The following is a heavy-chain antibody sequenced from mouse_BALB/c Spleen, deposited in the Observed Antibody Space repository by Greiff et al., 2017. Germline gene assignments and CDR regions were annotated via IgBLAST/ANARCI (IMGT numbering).Heavy chain of an antibody. V-gene: IGHV5-6-5*01. CDR1: GFTFSSYA. CDR2: ISSGGST. J-gene: IGHJ3*01. CDR3: AREGDWFAY. Sequence: EVNVVESGGGLVKPGGSLKLSCAASGFTFSSYAMSWVRQTPEKRLEWVASISSGGSTYYPDSVKGRFTISRDNARNILYLQMSSLRSEDTAMYYCAREGDWFAYWGQGTLVTVSA.